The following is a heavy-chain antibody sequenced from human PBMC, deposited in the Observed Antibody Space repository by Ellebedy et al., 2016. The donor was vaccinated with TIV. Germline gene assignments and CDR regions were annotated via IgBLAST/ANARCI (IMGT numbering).Heavy chain of an antibody. D-gene: IGHD5-18*01. CDR1: AGTFSNYV. Sequence: AASVQVSCKASAGTFSNYVISWVRQAPGQGLEWMGWISAYNGNTNYAQKLQGRVTMPTDTSTSTAYMELRSLRSDDTAVYYCARNTPMAEYFDYWGQGTLVTVSS. CDR3: ARNTPMAEYFDY. J-gene: IGHJ4*02. V-gene: IGHV1-18*01. CDR2: ISAYNGNT.